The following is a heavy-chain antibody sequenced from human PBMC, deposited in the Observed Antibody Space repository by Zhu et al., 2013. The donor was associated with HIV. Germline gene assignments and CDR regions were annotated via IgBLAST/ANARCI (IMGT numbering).Heavy chain of an antibody. CDR1: GGTFSTYG. CDR3: AKVDTTLGYNWFDP. Sequence: QVQLLQSGAEVKKTGSSVKVSCKASGGTFSTYGISWVRQAPGQGLEWLGWIIPIFGITNYAQNFLGRVTITADESTSTAYMELSSLKSEDTAVYYCAKVDTTLGYNWFDPWGQGTLVTVSS. D-gene: IGHD5-18*01. J-gene: IGHJ5*02. CDR2: IIPIFGIT. V-gene: IGHV1-69*01.